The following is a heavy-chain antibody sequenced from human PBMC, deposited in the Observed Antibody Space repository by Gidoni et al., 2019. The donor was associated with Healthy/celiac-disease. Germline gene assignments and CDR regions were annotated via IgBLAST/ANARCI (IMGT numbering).Heavy chain of an antibody. V-gene: IGHV1-69*01. CDR3: ARAEEAVAARYYYMDV. CDR1: VGTFSSYA. CDR2: IIPIFGTA. Sequence: QVQLVQSGAEVKKPGSSVKVSCKASVGTFSSYAISWVRQAPGQGLEWMGGIIPIFGTANYAQKFQGRVTITADESTSTAYMELSSLRSEDTAVYYCARAEEAVAARYYYMDVWGKGTTVTVSS. J-gene: IGHJ6*03. D-gene: IGHD6-6*01.